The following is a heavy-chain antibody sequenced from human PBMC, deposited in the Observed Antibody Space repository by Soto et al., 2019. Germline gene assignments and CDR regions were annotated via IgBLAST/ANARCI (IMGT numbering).Heavy chain of an antibody. CDR1: GYSFTSYW. CDR2: IDPSDSYT. CDR3: ARGGSRDGRGYCSSTSCYGLPDV. D-gene: IGHD2-2*01. Sequence: PGESLKISCKGSGYSFTSYWISWVRQMPGKGLEWMGRIDPSDSYTNYSPSFQGHVTISADKSISTAYLQWSSLKAPDTAMYYCARGGSRDGRGYCSSTSCYGLPDVWGQGTTVTVSS. V-gene: IGHV5-10-1*01. J-gene: IGHJ6*02.